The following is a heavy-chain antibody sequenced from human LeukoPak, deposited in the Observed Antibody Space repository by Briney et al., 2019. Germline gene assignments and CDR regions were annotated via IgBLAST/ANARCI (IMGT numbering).Heavy chain of an antibody. V-gene: IGHV4-61*05. CDR2: IYYSGST. D-gene: IGHD4-11*01. Sequence: SETLSLTCTVSGGSISSSSYYWGWIRQPPGKGLEWIGYIYYSGSTNYNPSLQSRVTISIDTSKNQFSLRLSSVTAADTAVYYCARSSTVTTDNYYFDYWGQGTLVTVSS. J-gene: IGHJ4*02. CDR1: GGSISSSSYY. CDR3: ARSSTVTTDNYYFDY.